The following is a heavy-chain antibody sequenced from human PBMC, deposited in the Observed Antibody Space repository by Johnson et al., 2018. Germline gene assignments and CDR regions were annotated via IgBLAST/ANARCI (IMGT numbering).Heavy chain of an antibody. Sequence: EVQLVETGGGLVQPGGSLRLSCAASGFTLSSHWMHWVRHAPGKGLVLVSRINSDGSSTFYAESVKGRFTISRDNSKNTLYLHMNSLRVDETAIYYCAKDLARYSPGWQYNYYGMDVWGQGTTVTVSS. CDR3: AKDLARYSPGWQYNYYGMDV. V-gene: IGHV3-74*01. CDR2: INSDGSST. J-gene: IGHJ6*02. D-gene: IGHD6-19*01. CDR1: GFTLSSHW.